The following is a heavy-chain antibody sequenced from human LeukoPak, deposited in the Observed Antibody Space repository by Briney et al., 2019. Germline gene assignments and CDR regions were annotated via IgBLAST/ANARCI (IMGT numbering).Heavy chain of an antibody. CDR1: GYTFTGYY. CDR2: INPNSGGT. J-gene: IGHJ4*02. D-gene: IGHD5-12*01. V-gene: IGHV1-2*02. Sequence: GASVKVSCKASGYTFTGYYMHWVRQAPGQGLEWMGWINPNSGGTNYAQKFQGRVTMTRDTSISTAYMELSRLRSDDTAVYYCARNLLDIADPWESSGYWGQGTLVTVSS. CDR3: ARNLLDIADPWESSGY.